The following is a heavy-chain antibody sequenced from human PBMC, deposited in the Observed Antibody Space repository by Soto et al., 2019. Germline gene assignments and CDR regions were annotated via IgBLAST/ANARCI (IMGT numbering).Heavy chain of an antibody. CDR1: GFIFSNYV. Sequence: QVQLVESGGGVVQPGRSLRLSCAASGFIFSNYVMYWVRQAPSKGLEWVAFMSYDGTTKYSADSVKGRFTISRDNSKNTLYLQMNSLRPEDTAVYYCAREVLWSRYFDYWGQGTLVTVSS. CDR3: AREVLWSRYFDY. J-gene: IGHJ4*02. CDR2: MSYDGTTK. V-gene: IGHV3-30-3*01. D-gene: IGHD3-10*01.